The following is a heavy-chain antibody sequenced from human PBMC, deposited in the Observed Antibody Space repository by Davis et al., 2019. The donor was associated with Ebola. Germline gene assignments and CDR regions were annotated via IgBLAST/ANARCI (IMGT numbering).Heavy chain of an antibody. Sequence: GESLKISCAASGFTFSSYGMHWVRQAPGKGLEWVAVISYDGSNKYYADSVKGRFTISRDNSKNTLYLQMNSLRAEDTAVYYWAKDRVLVPRYFDYWGQGTLVTVSS. CDR2: ISYDGSNK. CDR3: AKDRVLVPRYFDY. CDR1: GFTFSSYG. J-gene: IGHJ4*02. V-gene: IGHV3-30*18. D-gene: IGHD2-8*02.